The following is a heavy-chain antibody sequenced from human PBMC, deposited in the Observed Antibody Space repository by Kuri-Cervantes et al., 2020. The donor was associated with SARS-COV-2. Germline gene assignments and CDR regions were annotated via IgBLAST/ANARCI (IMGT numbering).Heavy chain of an antibody. D-gene: IGHD1-7*01. V-gene: IGHV3-23*01. CDR2: ISWDGGST. Sequence: GGSLRLSCTASGFTFSSYAMSWVRQAPGKGLEWVSLISWDGGSTYYADSVKGRFTISRDNAKNSLYLQMNSLRAEDTAVYYCAKDYWNYEGFDYWGQGTLVTVSS. CDR1: GFTFSSYA. J-gene: IGHJ4*02. CDR3: AKDYWNYEGFDY.